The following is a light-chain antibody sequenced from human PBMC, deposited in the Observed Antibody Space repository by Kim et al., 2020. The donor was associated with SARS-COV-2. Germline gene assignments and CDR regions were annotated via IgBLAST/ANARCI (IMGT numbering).Light chain of an antibody. CDR3: NSRDSNDNVI. CDR2: GKN. J-gene: IGLJ2*01. V-gene: IGLV3-19*01. CDR1: SLRSYY. Sequence: VALGQTVRITCQGDSLRSYYAPWYPQKPGQAPMLVIYGKNSRPSGIPDRFSASSSGNTASLTITGTHAGDEADYCCNSRDSNDNVIFGGGTQLTVL.